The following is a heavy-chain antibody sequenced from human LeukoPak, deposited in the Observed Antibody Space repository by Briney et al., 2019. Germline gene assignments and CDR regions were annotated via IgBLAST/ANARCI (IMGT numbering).Heavy chain of an antibody. CDR3: ARLGLGGAFDI. CDR2: TYYRSKWYN. V-gene: IGHV6-1*01. CDR1: GDSVSSNSAV. Sequence: SQTLSLTCAISGDSVSSNSAVWNWIRQSPSRGLEWLGRTYYRSKWYNDYTVSVKSRITIKPDTSKNQFSLQLNSATPEDTAVYYCARLGLGGAFDIWGQGTMVTVSS. D-gene: IGHD2-15*01. J-gene: IGHJ3*02.